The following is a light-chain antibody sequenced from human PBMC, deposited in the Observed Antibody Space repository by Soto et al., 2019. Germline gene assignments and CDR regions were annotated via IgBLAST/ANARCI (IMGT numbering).Light chain of an antibody. CDR1: QGISSY. V-gene: IGKV1-9*01. Sequence: DIQMTQSPSSLSASVGDRVTITCWASQGISSYLAWYQQKPGKAPKLLIYAASTLQSGVPSRFSGSGSGTEFTLTISSLQPEDVATYYCQQVKSYPLLTFGGGTKVDIK. CDR2: AAS. CDR3: QQVKSYPLLT. J-gene: IGKJ4*01.